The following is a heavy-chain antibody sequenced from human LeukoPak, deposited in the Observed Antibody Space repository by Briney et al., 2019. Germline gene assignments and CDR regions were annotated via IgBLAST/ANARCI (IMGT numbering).Heavy chain of an antibody. CDR1: GFTFSSYW. J-gene: IGHJ4*02. D-gene: IGHD3-16*01. CDR2: INSDGSST. Sequence: PGGSLRLSCAASGFTFSSYWMHWVRQAPGKGLVWVSRINSDGSSTSYADSVKGRFTISRDNAKNTLYLQMNSLRAEDTAVYYCAKNLGGDYVDYWGQGTLVTVSS. V-gene: IGHV3-74*01. CDR3: AKNLGGDYVDY.